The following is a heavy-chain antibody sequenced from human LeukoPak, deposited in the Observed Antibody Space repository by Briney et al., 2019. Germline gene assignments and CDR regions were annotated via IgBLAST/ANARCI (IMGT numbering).Heavy chain of an antibody. J-gene: IGHJ4*02. Sequence: SETLSLTCTVSGGSINYYYWMWIRQPPGKGLEWIGYIYYSGGTHYNPSLKSRVTMLVDTSKNQFSLKLSSVTAADTAVYYCARGDSSGYYYPFNYWGQGTLVTVSS. CDR3: ARGDSSGYYYPFNY. CDR2: IYYSGGT. D-gene: IGHD3-22*01. CDR1: GGSINYYY. V-gene: IGHV4-59*01.